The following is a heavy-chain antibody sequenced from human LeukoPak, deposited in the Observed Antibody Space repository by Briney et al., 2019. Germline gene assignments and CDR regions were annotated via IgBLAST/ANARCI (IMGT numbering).Heavy chain of an antibody. D-gene: IGHD2-2*01. V-gene: IGHV3-23*01. CDR2: ISGSGGST. CDR3: AKELIVVVPAAAYGMDV. J-gene: IGHJ6*04. CDR1: GFTFSSYA. Sequence: GGSLRLSCAASGFTFSSYAMSWVRQAPGKGLEWVSAISGSGGSTYYADSVKGRFTISRDNSKNTLYLQMNSLRAEDTAVYYCAKELIVVVPAAAYGMDVWGKGTTATVSS.